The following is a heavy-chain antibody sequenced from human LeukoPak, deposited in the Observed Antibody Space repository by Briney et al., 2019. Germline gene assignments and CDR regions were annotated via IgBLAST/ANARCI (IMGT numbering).Heavy chain of an antibody. CDR1: GFTFSSYW. CDR3: ARDSSGYYYPDAFDI. J-gene: IGHJ3*02. CDR2: IKQDGSKK. Sequence: GGSLRVSCAAAGFTFSSYWMSWGRQAPGKGLEWVANIKQDGSKKYYVDSVKGRFTISRDNAKNSLYLQMNSLRAEDTAVYYCARDSSGYYYPDAFDIWGQGTMVTVSS. V-gene: IGHV3-7*04. D-gene: IGHD3-22*01.